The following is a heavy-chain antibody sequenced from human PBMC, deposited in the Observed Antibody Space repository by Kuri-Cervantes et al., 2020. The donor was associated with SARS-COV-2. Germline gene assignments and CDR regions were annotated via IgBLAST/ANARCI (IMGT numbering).Heavy chain of an antibody. D-gene: IGHD3-3*01. CDR3: AGTYDFWSGYSDFDY. V-gene: IGHV3-7*01. J-gene: IGHJ4*02. CDR2: VKQDGSEK. Sequence: GESLKISCAASGFTFSSYWMSWVRQAPGKGLEWVANVKQDGSEKYYVDSVKGRFTISRDNAKNSLYLQMNSLRAEDTAVYYCAGTYDFWSGYSDFDYWGQGTLVTVFS. CDR1: GFTFSSYW.